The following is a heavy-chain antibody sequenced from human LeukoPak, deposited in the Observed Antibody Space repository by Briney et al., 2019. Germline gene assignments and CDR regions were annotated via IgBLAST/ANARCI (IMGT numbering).Heavy chain of an antibody. D-gene: IGHD2-2*01. CDR3: AKDVRTEAAAMNY. Sequence: GGSLRLPCVASGFTFKSYGMHWVRQAPGKGLEWVAVISHDGSNKYYADSVKGRFTISRESSQNTLYLQMNSLRVEDTAVYYCAKDVRTEAAAMNYWGQGSLVTVSS. CDR1: GFTFKSYG. V-gene: IGHV3-30*18. J-gene: IGHJ4*02. CDR2: ISHDGSNK.